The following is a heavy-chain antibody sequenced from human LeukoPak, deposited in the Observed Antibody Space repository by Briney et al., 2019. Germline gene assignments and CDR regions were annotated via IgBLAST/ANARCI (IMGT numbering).Heavy chain of an antibody. CDR2: ISAYNGNT. J-gene: IGHJ5*02. V-gene: IGHV1-18*01. D-gene: IGHD3-10*01. CDR3: ARDYYGSGSYPTRWFDP. CDR1: GYTFTSYG. Sequence: ASVKVSCKASGYTFTSYGIRWVRQAPGQGHEWMGWISAYNGNTNYAQKLQGRVTMTTDTSTSTAYMELRSLRSDDTAVYYCARDYYGSGSYPTRWFDPWGQGTLVTVSS.